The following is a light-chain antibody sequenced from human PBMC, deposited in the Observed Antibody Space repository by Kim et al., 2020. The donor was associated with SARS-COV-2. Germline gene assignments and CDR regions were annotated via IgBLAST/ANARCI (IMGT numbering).Light chain of an antibody. J-gene: IGKJ5*01. Sequence: SHGERAPLSCRASQSVRSGYLAWYQQKPGQAPRLLIYDASSRATGIPDRFSGSGSGTDFTLTISRLEPEDFAVYYCQQYTGSPITFGQGTRLEIK. CDR1: QSVRSGY. CDR3: QQYTGSPIT. CDR2: DAS. V-gene: IGKV3-20*01.